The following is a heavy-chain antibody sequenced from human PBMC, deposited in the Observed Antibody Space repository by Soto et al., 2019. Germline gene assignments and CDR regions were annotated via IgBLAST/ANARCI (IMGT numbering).Heavy chain of an antibody. V-gene: IGHV3-23*01. Sequence: PEGSLRVSCAASGFTFGRYAINWVRQAPGKGLEWVSAISGSGGSTYYADSVKGRFTISRDNSKNTLYLQMNSLRAEDTAVYYCAKGLKQGVYDAFDISGQGTMVTV. CDR2: ISGSGGST. CDR1: GFTFGRYA. D-gene: IGHD3-16*01. J-gene: IGHJ3*02. CDR3: AKGLKQGVYDAFDI.